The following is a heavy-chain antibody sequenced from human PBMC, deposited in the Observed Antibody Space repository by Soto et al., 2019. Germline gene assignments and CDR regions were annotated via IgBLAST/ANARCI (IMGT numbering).Heavy chain of an antibody. CDR1: GGSISSSSYY. Sequence: SETLSLTCTVSGGSISSSSYYWGWIRQPPGKGLEWIGSIYYSGSTDYNPSLKSRVTISVDTSKNQFSLKLSSVTAADTAVYYCSLDILTGYTRPIYGMDVWGQGTTVTVSS. CDR3: SLDILTGYTRPIYGMDV. V-gene: IGHV4-39*01. J-gene: IGHJ6*02. D-gene: IGHD3-9*01. CDR2: IYYSGST.